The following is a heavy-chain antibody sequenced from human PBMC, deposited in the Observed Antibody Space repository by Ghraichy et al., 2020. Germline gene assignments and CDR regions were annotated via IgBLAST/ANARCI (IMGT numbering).Heavy chain of an antibody. Sequence: PETLSLTCTFSGGSVSSGSYYWSWIRQPPGKGLEWIGYMYYSGSTNYNPSLKSQFTISVDTSKNQFSLKLSSVTAADTAVYYCARDQTGDWYFDLWGRGTLVTVSS. J-gene: IGHJ2*01. CDR3: ARDQTGDWYFDL. D-gene: IGHD7-27*01. CDR1: GGSVSSGSYY. V-gene: IGHV4-61*01. CDR2: MYYSGST.